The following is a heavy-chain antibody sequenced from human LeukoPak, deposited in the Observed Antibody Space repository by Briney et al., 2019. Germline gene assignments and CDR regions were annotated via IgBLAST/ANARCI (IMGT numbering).Heavy chain of an antibody. V-gene: IGHV3-23*01. CDR3: AKDWRVLPRTQSYYFYGMDV. D-gene: IGHD4/OR15-4a*01. Sequence: GGSLRLSCAASGFTFSSYAMSWVRQAPGKGLEWVSAISGSGDSTYYADSVKGRFTISRDNSRNTLYLQMNNLRAEDTAVYYCAKDWRVLPRTQSYYFYGMDVWGQGTTVTVSS. CDR1: GFTFSSYA. CDR2: ISGSGDST. J-gene: IGHJ6*02.